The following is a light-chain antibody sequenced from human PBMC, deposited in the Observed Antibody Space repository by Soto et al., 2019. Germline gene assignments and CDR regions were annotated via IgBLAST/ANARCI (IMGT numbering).Light chain of an antibody. CDR2: DAS. Sequence: DIRMTQSPSTLSASVGDRVTITCRASQTISSWLAWYQQKPGKAPKLLIYDASTLASGAPSRFSGSGSGTEFTLTISSLQPDDFATYYCQHYNSYPYTFGQGTELEIK. CDR3: QHYNSYPYT. J-gene: IGKJ2*01. CDR1: QTISSW. V-gene: IGKV1-5*01.